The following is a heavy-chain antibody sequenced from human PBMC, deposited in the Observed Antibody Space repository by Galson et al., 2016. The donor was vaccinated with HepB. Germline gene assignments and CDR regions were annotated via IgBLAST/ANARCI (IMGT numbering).Heavy chain of an antibody. CDR2: INHSGST. CDR3: ARGTRYNWNYVDY. Sequence: SETLSLTCTISGGSFNDYYWSWIRQSAGKGLEWIGEINHSGSTNYNPSLKSRVTISLDPSKNQFSLNLTSVTAAGTAVYYCARGTRYNWNYVDYWGPGTLVTVSS. J-gene: IGHJ4*02. V-gene: IGHV4-34*01. CDR1: GGSFNDYY. D-gene: IGHD1-7*01.